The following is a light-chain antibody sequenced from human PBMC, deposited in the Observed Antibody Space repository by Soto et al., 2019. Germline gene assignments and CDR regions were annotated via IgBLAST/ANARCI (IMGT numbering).Light chain of an antibody. CDR2: SAP. Sequence: MPRCRAPLSASPAPSADLCRKARQSVNYILAWYQQTPGPAPRLLSYSAPSRATGAPAGFSGSGSGTEFTLTISRMQSEDVAVYDCQQYNNWRPLTSGGGTKVDIK. J-gene: IGKJ4*01. CDR1: QSVNYI. CDR3: QQYNNWRPLT. V-gene: IGKV3D-15*01.